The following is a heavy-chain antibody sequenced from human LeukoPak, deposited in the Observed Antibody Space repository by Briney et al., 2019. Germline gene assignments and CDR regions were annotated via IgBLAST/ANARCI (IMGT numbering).Heavy chain of an antibody. J-gene: IGHJ4*02. D-gene: IGHD4-17*01. V-gene: IGHV4-61*02. CDR3: ARTIYGTMD. CDR2: IYTSGST. Sequence: PSETLSLTCTVSVVTVSKGSYYGSWIRPPAGKGLEWIGRIYTSGSTNYNPSLKSRVTISVDTSKNQFSLKLITVTAGNPAVYYCARTIYGTMDWGQGTLVTVSS. CDR1: VVTVSKGSYY.